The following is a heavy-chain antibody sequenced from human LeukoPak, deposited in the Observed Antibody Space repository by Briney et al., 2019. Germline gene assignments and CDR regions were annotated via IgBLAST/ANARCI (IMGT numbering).Heavy chain of an antibody. V-gene: IGHV3-73*01. D-gene: IGHD3-22*01. Sequence: GGSLRLSCATSGFTFSGSAIHWVRQASGKGLEWVGRIRSKANSYATTDVASVKGRFTISRDDSKNTAYLQMNSLKTEDTAVYCCTRPSYDSSVSGVVYWGQGTLVTVSS. J-gene: IGHJ4*02. CDR3: TRPSYDSSVSGVVY. CDR2: IRSKANSYAT. CDR1: GFTFSGSA.